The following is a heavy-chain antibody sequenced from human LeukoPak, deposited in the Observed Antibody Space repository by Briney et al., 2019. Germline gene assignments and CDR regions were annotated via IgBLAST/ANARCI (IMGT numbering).Heavy chain of an antibody. Sequence: GGSLRLSCAASGFTFDDYAMHWVRQAPGKGLEWVSGISRNSGSIGYADSVKGRFTISRDNAKNSLYLQMNSLRAEDMALYYCAKGGGGTNYYYMDVWGKGTTVTVSS. V-gene: IGHV3-9*03. CDR1: GFTFDDYA. D-gene: IGHD1-1*01. CDR2: ISRNSGSI. CDR3: AKGGGGTNYYYMDV. J-gene: IGHJ6*03.